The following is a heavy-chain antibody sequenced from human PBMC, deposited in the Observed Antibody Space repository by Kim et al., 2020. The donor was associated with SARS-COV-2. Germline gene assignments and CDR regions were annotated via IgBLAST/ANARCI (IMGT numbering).Heavy chain of an antibody. CDR2: MNPNSGNT. D-gene: IGHD3-16*01. J-gene: IGHJ2*01. Sequence: ASVKVSCKASGYTFTSYDINWVRQATGQGLEWMGWMNPNSGNTGYAQKFQGRVTMTRNTSISTAYMELSSLRSEDTAVYYCARGGGLLAEALWYFDLWGRGTLVTVSS. CDR3: ARGGGLLAEALWYFDL. CDR1: GYTFTSYD. V-gene: IGHV1-8*01.